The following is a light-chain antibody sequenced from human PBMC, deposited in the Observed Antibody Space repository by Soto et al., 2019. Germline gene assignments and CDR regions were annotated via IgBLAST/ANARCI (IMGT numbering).Light chain of an antibody. CDR1: QTISRW. CDR2: MAS. V-gene: IGKV1-5*03. CDR3: QHYNSYSEA. J-gene: IGKJ1*01. Sequence: IQMTQSPSTLSGSVGHRVTITCRASQTISRWFVWFQQEPGKAPLLLIYMASTLKIVVPSRFSGSGPETEFTLTISSLQPDDFATYYCQHYNSYSEAFGKGAKVDTK.